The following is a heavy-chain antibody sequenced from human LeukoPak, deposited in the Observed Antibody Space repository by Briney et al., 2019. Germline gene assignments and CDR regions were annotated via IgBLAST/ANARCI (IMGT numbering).Heavy chain of an antibody. Sequence: TVTITCTTTGGTFSSSAISRLRLGHGQGLGKVGKTIPILGIANYAQKFQGRVTITADKSTSTAYMELSSLRSDDTAVYYCARDPPAYCSSTSCYSLTSWGQGTRVTVSS. J-gene: IGHJ5*02. V-gene: IGHV1-69*04. D-gene: IGHD2-2*01. CDR1: GGTFSSSA. CDR2: TIPILGIA. CDR3: ARDPPAYCSSTSCYSLTS.